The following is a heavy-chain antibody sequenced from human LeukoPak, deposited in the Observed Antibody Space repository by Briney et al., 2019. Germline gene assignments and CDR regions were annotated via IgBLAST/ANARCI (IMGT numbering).Heavy chain of an antibody. Sequence: PSETLSLTCTVSGDSIRSSSPYWGWIRQPPGKGLEWIGSIYHSGSTYYNPSLKSRVTISVDTSKNQFSLKLSSVTAADTAVYYCARVLGRGGYYVTDAFDIWGQGTMVTVSS. CDR2: IYHSGST. CDR1: GDSIRSSSPY. V-gene: IGHV4-39*07. CDR3: ARVLGRGGYYVTDAFDI. J-gene: IGHJ3*02. D-gene: IGHD3-22*01.